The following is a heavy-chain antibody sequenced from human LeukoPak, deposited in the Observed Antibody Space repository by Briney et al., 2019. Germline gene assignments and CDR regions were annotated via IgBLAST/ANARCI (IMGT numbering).Heavy chain of an antibody. J-gene: IGHJ4*02. CDR3: ARLSIGVVKIDY. Sequence: SETLSLTCTVSGYSISSHYYWGWIRQPPGKGLEWIGSIYHSGTTYYNPSLKSRVTISIDTSKNQFSLKLSSVTAADTAVYYCARLSIGVVKIDYWGQGTLVTVSS. D-gene: IGHD3-3*01. V-gene: IGHV4-38-2*02. CDR1: GYSISSHYY. CDR2: IYHSGTT.